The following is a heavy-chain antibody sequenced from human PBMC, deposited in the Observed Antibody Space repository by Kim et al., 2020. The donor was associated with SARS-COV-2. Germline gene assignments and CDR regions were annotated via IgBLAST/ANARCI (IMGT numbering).Heavy chain of an antibody. CDR2: ISSSSSTI. CDR1: GFTFSSYS. D-gene: IGHD3-10*01. J-gene: IGHJ3*02. Sequence: GGSLRLSCAASGFTFSSYSMNWVRQAPGKGLEWVSYISSSSSTIYYADSVKGRFTISRDNAKNSLYLQMNSLRDEDTAVYYCARDELLWFGEFGAFDIWGQGTMVTVSS. CDR3: ARDELLWFGEFGAFDI. V-gene: IGHV3-48*02.